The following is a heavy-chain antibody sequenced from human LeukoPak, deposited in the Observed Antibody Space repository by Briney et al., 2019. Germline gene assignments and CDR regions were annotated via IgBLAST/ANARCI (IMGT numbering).Heavy chain of an antibody. J-gene: IGHJ5*02. CDR1: GGTISSYY. D-gene: IGHD6-13*01. CDR3: ARVGYGSSWYPDP. Sequence: SETLSLTCTVSGGTISSYYWNWIRQPPGKGLEWIGYIHYSGSTKYNPSLKSRVTISVDTSKNQFSLKLSSVTAADTAVYYCARVGYGSSWYPDPWGQGTLVTVSS. CDR2: IHYSGST. V-gene: IGHV4-59*01.